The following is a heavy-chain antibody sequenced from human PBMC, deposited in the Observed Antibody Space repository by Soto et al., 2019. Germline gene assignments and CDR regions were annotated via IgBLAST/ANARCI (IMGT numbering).Heavy chain of an antibody. Sequence: EVQLVESGGGLVQPGGSLRLSCAASGFTVSSNYMSWVRQAPGKGLEWVSVIYSGGSTYYADSVKGRFTISRDNSKNTLYLQMNSLRAEDTAVYYCARAFRTASATYDAFDIWGQGTMVTVSS. J-gene: IGHJ3*02. CDR3: ARAFRTASATYDAFDI. V-gene: IGHV3-66*01. CDR2: IYSGGST. CDR1: GFTVSSNY.